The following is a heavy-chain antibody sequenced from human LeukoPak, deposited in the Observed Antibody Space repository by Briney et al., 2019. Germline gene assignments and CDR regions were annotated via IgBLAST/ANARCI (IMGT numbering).Heavy chain of an antibody. CDR3: ARVRMVRGVIDAFDI. D-gene: IGHD3-10*01. J-gene: IGHJ3*02. CDR1: GYTFTSYG. CDR2: ISSYNGNT. Sequence: ASVKVSCKASGYTFTSYGISWVRQAPGQGLEWMGWISSYNGNTNYAQKLQGRATMTRDTSISTAYMELSRLRSDDTAVYYCARVRMVRGVIDAFDIWGQGTMVTVSS. V-gene: IGHV1-18*01.